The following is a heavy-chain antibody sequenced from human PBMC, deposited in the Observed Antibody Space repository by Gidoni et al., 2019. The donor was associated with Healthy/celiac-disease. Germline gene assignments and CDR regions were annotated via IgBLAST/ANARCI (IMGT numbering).Heavy chain of an antibody. Sequence: QVQLVQSGAEVKKPGASVKVSCKVSGYTLTELSMHWVRQAPGKGLEGMGGFDPEYGETIHGQKFQGRVPMTEDTSTDTAYMELSSLRSEDTAVYYCATDYGGKSARPYFYYMDVWGKGTTVTVSS. V-gene: IGHV1-24*01. CDR1: GYTLTELS. D-gene: IGHD4-17*01. CDR2: FDPEYGET. J-gene: IGHJ6*03. CDR3: ATDYGGKSARPYFYYMDV.